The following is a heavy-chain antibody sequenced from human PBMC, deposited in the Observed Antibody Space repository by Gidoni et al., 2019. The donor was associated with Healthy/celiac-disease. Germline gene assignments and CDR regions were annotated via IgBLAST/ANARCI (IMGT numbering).Heavy chain of an antibody. V-gene: IGHV4-39*01. CDR3: ARPMGADYYDSSHAFDI. D-gene: IGHD3-22*01. CDR2: IYYSGST. CDR1: GGSISSSSYY. J-gene: IGHJ3*02. Sequence: QLQLQESGPGLVKPSETLSLTCTVSGGSISSSSYYWGWIRQPPGKGLEWIGSIYYSGSTYYNPSLKSRVTISVDTSKNQFSLKLSSVTAADTAVYYCARPMGADYYDSSHAFDIWGQGTMVTVSS.